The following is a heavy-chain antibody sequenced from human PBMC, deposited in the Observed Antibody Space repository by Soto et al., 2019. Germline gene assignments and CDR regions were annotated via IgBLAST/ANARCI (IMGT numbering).Heavy chain of an antibody. V-gene: IGHV4-34*01. CDR3: ARGLRGALWFGELFWPRPVDY. CDR1: CGSFSGYY. CDR2: INHSGST. D-gene: IGHD3-10*01. J-gene: IGHJ4*02. Sequence: SETLSLTCAVYCGSFSGYYWSWIRQPPGKGLEWIGEINHSGSTNYNPSLKSRVTISVDTSKNQFSLKLSSVTAADTAVYYCARGLRGALWFGELFWPRPVDYWGQGTLVTVS.